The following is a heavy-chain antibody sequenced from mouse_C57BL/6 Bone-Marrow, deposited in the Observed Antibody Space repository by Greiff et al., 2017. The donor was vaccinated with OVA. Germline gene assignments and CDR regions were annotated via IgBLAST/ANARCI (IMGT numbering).Heavy chain of an antibody. Sequence: VKLVESGPGLVQPSPSLSITCTVSGFSLTSYGVHWVRQSPGKGLEWLGVIWSGGSTDYNAAFISRLTISKDNSKSQVFFKINSLQSDDTAIYYCARRGVVRCDYYAMDYWGQGTSVTVSS. V-gene: IGHV2-2*01. D-gene: IGHD1-1*01. CDR1: GFSLTSYG. CDR3: ARRGVVRCDYYAMDY. J-gene: IGHJ4*01. CDR2: IWSGGST.